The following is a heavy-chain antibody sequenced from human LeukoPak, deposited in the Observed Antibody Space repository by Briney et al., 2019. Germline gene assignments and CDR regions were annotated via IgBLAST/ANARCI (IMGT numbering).Heavy chain of an antibody. V-gene: IGHV3-15*01. CDR1: GFTFSNAW. Sequence: GGSLRLSCAASGFTFSNAWMSWVRQAPGKGLEWVGRIKSKTDGGTTDYAAPVKGRFTISRDDSKNTLYLQMNSLKTEDTAVYYCTTSARAVAGYDYWGQGTLVTVSS. CDR3: TTSARAVAGYDY. J-gene: IGHJ4*02. CDR2: IKSKTDGGTT. D-gene: IGHD6-19*01.